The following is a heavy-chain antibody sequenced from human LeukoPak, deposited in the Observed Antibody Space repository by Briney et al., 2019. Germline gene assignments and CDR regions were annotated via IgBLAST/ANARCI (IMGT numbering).Heavy chain of an antibody. D-gene: IGHD6-19*01. CDR1: GGSISSSNYY. CDR3: ARTTGYSSGWYTRRLGDWFDP. J-gene: IGHJ5*02. CDR2: IYTSGTT. Sequence: SQTLSLTCTVSGGSISSSNYYWSWIRQPAGKGLEWIGRIYTSGTTNYNPSLKSRVTISIDTSKNQFSLKLSSVTAADTAVYYCARTTGYSSGWYTRRLGDWFDPWGQGTLVTVSS. V-gene: IGHV4-61*02.